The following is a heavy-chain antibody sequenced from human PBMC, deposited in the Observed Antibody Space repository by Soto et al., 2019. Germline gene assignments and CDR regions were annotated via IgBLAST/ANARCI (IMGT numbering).Heavy chain of an antibody. CDR2: IYWNDDK. CDR1: GFSLSTSGVG. V-gene: IGHV2-5*01. D-gene: IGHD6-13*01. Sequence: SGPTLVNPTQTLTLTCTFSGFSLSTSGVGVGWIRQPPGKALEWLALIYWNDDKRYSPSLKSRLTITKDTSKNQVVLTVTNMDPVDTATYYCAHRQLNSSWNFHGVYSGGAFDIWGQGTMVTVSS. CDR3: AHRQLNSSWNFHGVYSGGAFDI. J-gene: IGHJ3*02.